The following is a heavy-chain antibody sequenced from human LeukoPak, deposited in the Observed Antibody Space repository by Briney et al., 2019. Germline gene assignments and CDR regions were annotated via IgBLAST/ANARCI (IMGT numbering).Heavy chain of an antibody. CDR3: IASGDDYNSFLLDY. CDR2: IKKETDGGTT. V-gene: IGHV3-15*01. J-gene: IGHJ4*02. CDR1: GFTFSNAW. Sequence: GGSLRLSCAASGFTFSNAWMNWVRQAPGRGLEWVGRIKKETDGGTTDYGAPVKGRFTISRDDSGNTLSLQMNSLKTEDTAVYYCIASGDDYNSFLLDYWGQGTLLTVSS. D-gene: IGHD5-24*01.